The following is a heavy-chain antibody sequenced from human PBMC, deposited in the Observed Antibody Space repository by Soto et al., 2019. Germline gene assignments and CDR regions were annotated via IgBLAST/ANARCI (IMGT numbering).Heavy chain of an antibody. V-gene: IGHV4-59*01. J-gene: IGHJ6*02. CDR2: IYYSGST. Sequence: SETLSLTCTVSGGSISSYYWSWIRQPPGKGLEWIGYIYYSGSTNYNPSLKSRVTISVDTSKNQFSLKLSSVTAADTAVYYCARGPYYDFWSGYYTAHYYYGMDVWGQGTTVTVSS. CDR1: GGSISSYY. D-gene: IGHD3-3*01. CDR3: ARGPYYDFWSGYYTAHYYYGMDV.